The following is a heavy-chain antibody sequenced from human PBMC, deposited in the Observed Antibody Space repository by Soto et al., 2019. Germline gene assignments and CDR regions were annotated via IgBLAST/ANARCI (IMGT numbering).Heavy chain of an antibody. V-gene: IGHV4-38-2*01. D-gene: IGHD4-4*01. CDR2: IYKSGTT. CDR1: GSSISNGYY. CDR3: ARLGYSNYFDY. J-gene: IGHJ4*02. Sequence: SETLSLTCAVSGSSISNGYYWGCIRQPPGKGLEWIGTIYKSGTTYYNPSLQSRVTISVDTSKNQFSLKLSSVTAADTAVYYWARLGYSNYFDYWGQGTLVTVSS.